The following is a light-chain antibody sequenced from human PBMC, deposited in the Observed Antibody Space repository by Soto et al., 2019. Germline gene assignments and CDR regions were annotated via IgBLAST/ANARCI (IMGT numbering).Light chain of an antibody. Sequence: DIQMTQSPSSLSASVGDRVTITCRASQSIDIYLHWYQQKPGKAPKLLISAASSLQSGVPSRFSGSGSGTDFTLTISSLQPEDFATYFCQQNYSPPALIFGGGTKVEIK. CDR1: QSIDIY. CDR3: QQNYSPPALI. CDR2: AAS. V-gene: IGKV1-39*01. J-gene: IGKJ4*01.